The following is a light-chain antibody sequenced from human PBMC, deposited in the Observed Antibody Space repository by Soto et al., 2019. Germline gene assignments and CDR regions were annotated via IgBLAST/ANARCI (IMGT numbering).Light chain of an antibody. CDR1: RDIANY. Sequence: DIQMTQSPSSLSASVGDRVTITCRASRDIANYLAWYQQKPGKVPQLLIYGASTLQSGVPSRFSGSGSGTDFTLTISSLQPEDVATYYCQKSNSSPFTFGPGTKVNIK. CDR2: GAS. J-gene: IGKJ3*01. CDR3: QKSNSSPFT. V-gene: IGKV1-27*01.